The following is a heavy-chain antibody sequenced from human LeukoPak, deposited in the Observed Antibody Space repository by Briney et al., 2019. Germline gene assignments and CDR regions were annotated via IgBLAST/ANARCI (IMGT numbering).Heavy chain of an antibody. V-gene: IGHV4-61*02. CDR3: ARDTAYYDSSGAITTGGAFDI. J-gene: IGHJ3*02. CDR2: IYRSGSS. Sequence: SETLSLTCTVSGGSISSGSYYWNWIRQPAGKGLEWIGRIYRSGSSNYNPSLKSRVTVSVDTSKNQFSLKLSSVTAADTAVYYCARDTAYYDSSGAITTGGAFDIWGQGTMVTVSS. CDR1: GGSISSGSYY. D-gene: IGHD3-22*01.